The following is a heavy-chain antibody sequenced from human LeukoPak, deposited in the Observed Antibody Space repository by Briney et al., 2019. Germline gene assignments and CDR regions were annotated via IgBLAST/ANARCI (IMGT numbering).Heavy chain of an antibody. V-gene: IGHV3-7*01. J-gene: IGHJ4*02. D-gene: IGHD3-3*01. CDR1: GFTFSSYW. CDR2: IKQDGSEK. Sequence: GGSLRLSCAASGFTFSSYWMSWVRQAPGKGLEWVANIKQDGSEKYYADSVKGRFTISRDNSKNTLYLQMNSLRAEDTAVYYCAKDLKRFLDPFDYWGQGTLVTVSS. CDR3: AKDLKRFLDPFDY.